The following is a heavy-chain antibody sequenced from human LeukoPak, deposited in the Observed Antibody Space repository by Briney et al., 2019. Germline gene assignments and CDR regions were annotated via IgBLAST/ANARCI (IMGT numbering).Heavy chain of an antibody. CDR3: ARDLTIHNWNDGGYFDY. V-gene: IGHV3-9*01. D-gene: IGHD1-20*01. Sequence: GGSLRLSCAASGFTFDDYAMHWVRQAPGKGLEWVSGISWNSGSIGYADSVKGRFTISRDNAKNSLYLQMNSLRAEDTAVYYCARDLTIHNWNDGGYFDYWGQGTLVTVSS. J-gene: IGHJ4*02. CDR1: GFTFDDYA. CDR2: ISWNSGSI.